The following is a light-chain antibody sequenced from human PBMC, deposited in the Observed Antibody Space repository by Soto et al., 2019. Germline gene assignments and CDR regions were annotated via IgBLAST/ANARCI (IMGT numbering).Light chain of an antibody. Sequence: SYELTQSLSLSVALGQTARITCGANKIENKNVHWYQQRPGQAPLLVIYSDNNRPSGIPDRFSGSNSGNTATLTIKRVQAGDEAEYSCQVWDSTTAVLGNATKVTV. J-gene: IGLJ1*01. CDR3: QVWDSTTAV. V-gene: IGLV3-9*01. CDR2: SDN. CDR1: KIENKN.